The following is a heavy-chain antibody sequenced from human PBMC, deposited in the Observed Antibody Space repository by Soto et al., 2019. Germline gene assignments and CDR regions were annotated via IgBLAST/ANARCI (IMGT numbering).Heavy chain of an antibody. V-gene: IGHV1-46*03. CDR3: ARPKFTYYDILTGPDGDAFDI. CDR1: GYTFTSYY. D-gene: IGHD3-9*01. CDR2: INPSGGST. Sequence: EKVSCKAYGYTFTSYYMNWVRQAPGQGLEWMGIINPSGGSTSYAQKFQGRVTMTRDTSTSTVYMELSSLRSEDTAVYYCARPKFTYYDILTGPDGDAFDIWGQGTMVTVSS. J-gene: IGHJ3*02.